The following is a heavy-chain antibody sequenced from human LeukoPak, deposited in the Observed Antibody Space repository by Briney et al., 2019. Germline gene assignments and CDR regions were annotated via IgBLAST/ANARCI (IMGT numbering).Heavy chain of an antibody. V-gene: IGHV6-1*01. J-gene: IGHJ1*01. CDR2: TYYRSKWYN. D-gene: IGHD2-15*01. Sequence: SQTLSLTCVISGDSVSSNIAAWNWIRQSPSRGLEWLGRTYYRSKWYNDYAVSVKSRITINPDTSTNQFSLQLNSVTPEDTAVYYCARDRCSGGICYQPFQHWGQGPLVTGSS. CDR3: ARDRCSGGICYQPFQH. CDR1: GDSVSSNIAA.